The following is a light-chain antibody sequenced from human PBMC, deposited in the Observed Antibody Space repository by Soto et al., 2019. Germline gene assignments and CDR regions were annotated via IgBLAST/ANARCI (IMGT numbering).Light chain of an antibody. CDR2: DVS. V-gene: IGLV2-14*03. CDR3: SSYTSSSTVV. CDR1: SSDIGGYNY. J-gene: IGLJ2*01. Sequence: QSALTQPASMSGSPGQSITISCTGTSSDIGGYNYVSWYQQHPGKAPKLMIYDVSNWPSGVSHRFSGSKSGNTASLTISGLQAEDEADYYCSSYTSSSTVVFGGGTKLTVL.